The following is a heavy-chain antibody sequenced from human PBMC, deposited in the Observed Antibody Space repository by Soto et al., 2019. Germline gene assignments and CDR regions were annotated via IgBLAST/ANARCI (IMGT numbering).Heavy chain of an antibody. CDR2: INSDGSST. CDR1: GFTFSSYW. CDR3: ARVGDSSGYYQLFDY. D-gene: IGHD3-22*01. Sequence: GGSLRLSCAASGFTFSSYWMHWVRQAPGKGLVWVSRINSDGSSTSYADSVKGRFTISRDNAKNTLYLQMNSLRAEDTAVYYCARVGDSSGYYQLFDYWGQGTLVTVSS. J-gene: IGHJ4*02. V-gene: IGHV3-74*01.